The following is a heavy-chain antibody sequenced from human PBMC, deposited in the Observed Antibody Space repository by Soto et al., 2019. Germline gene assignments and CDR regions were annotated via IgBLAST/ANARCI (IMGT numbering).Heavy chain of an antibody. CDR3: ARVSGWYFLDY. J-gene: IGHJ4*02. CDR2: INAGNGNT. D-gene: IGHD6-19*01. V-gene: IGHV1-3*05. Sequence: QVQLVQSGAEEKKPGASVKVSCKASGYTFTSYAMHWVRQAPGQRLEWMGWINAGNGNTKYSQKFQGRVTVTRDTSASTVYMELSSLRSEDTAVYYCARVSGWYFLDYWGQGTLVTVSS. CDR1: GYTFTSYA.